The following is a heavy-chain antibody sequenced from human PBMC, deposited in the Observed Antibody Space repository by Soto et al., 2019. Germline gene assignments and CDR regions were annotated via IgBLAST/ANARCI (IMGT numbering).Heavy chain of an antibody. V-gene: IGHV3-48*03. CDR1: GFTFSSYE. D-gene: IGHD2-21*02. J-gene: IGHJ4*02. CDR3: VRENSGGGDPLVY. Sequence: EVQLVESGGGLVQPGGSLRLSCAASGFTFSSYEMNWVRQAPGKGLDWVSCISGGGGTRYYADSVKGRFIISRDNAKKSLYLQMDSLRAEDTGVYYCVRENSGGGDPLVYWGQGTLLTVAS. CDR2: ISGGGGTR.